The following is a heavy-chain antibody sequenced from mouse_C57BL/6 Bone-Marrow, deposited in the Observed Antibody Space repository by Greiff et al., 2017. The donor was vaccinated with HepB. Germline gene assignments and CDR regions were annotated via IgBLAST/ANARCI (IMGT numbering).Heavy chain of an antibody. D-gene: IGHD1-1*01. CDR1: GYAFTNYL. CDR3: ASRYYYGSSSPWYFDV. J-gene: IGHJ1*03. CDR2: INPGSGGT. V-gene: IGHV1-54*01. Sequence: VQLVESGAELVRPGTSVKVSCKASGYAFTNYLIEWVKQRPGQGLEWIGVINPGSGGTNYNEKFKGKATLTADKSSSTAYMQLSSLTSEDSAVYFCASRYYYGSSSPWYFDVWGTGTTVTVSS.